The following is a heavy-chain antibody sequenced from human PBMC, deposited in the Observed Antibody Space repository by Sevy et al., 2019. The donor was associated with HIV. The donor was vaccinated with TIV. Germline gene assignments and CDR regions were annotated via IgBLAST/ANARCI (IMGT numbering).Heavy chain of an antibody. CDR2: IRSKTYGGTT. CDR1: GFNFGDYA. J-gene: IGHJ6*02. V-gene: IGHV3-49*03. D-gene: IGHD2-2*01. Sequence: GGSLRLSCTASGFNFGDYAMSWCRQAPGKGLEWIGFIRSKTYGGTTEYAASVKGRFTISRDDSNSIASLQMNSLRVEDTAVYYCARDCSSTSCLWGLDVWGQGTAVTVSS. CDR3: ARDCSSTSCLWGLDV.